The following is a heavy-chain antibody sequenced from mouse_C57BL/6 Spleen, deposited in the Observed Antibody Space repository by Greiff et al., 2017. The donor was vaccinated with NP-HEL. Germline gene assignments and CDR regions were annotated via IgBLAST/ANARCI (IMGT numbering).Heavy chain of an antibody. D-gene: IGHD3-3*01. CDR1: GFTFSSYG. Sequence: EVKLMESGGDLVKPGGSLKLSCAASGFTFSSYGMSWVRQTPDKRLEWVATISSGGSYTYYPDSVKGRFTISRDNAKNTLYLQMSRLKSEDTAMYYGARQGGTSNWYFDVWGTGTTVTVSS. J-gene: IGHJ1*03. V-gene: IGHV5-6*01. CDR2: ISSGGSYT. CDR3: ARQGGTSNWYFDV.